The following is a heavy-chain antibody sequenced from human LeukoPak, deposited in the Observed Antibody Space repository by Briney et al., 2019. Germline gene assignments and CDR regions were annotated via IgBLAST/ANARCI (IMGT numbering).Heavy chain of an antibody. J-gene: IGHJ4*02. D-gene: IGHD5-12*01. CDR3: ARLLGFRHQFDY. CDR1: GGSISSYY. V-gene: IGHV4-59*08. CDR2: IYYSGST. Sequence: KASETLSLTCTVSGGSISSYYWSWIRQPPGKGLEWIGYIYYSGSTNYNPSLKSRVTISVDTSKNQFSLKLSSVTAADTAVYYCARLLGFRHQFDYWGQGTLVTVSS.